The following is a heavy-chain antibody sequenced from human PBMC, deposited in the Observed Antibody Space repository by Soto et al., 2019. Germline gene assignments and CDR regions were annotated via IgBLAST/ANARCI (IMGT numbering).Heavy chain of an antibody. CDR1: GFTFSSYS. Sequence: EVQLVESGGGLVKPGGSLRLSCAASGFTFSSYSMNWVRQAPGKGLEWVSSISSSSSYIYYADSVKGRFTISRDNAKNSLYLQMNSLRAEDTAVYYCARAWGDDSNLERSYYYYYYMDVWGKGTTVTVSS. J-gene: IGHJ6*03. CDR3: ARAWGDDSNLERSYYYYYYMDV. D-gene: IGHD4-4*01. CDR2: ISSSSSYI. V-gene: IGHV3-21*01.